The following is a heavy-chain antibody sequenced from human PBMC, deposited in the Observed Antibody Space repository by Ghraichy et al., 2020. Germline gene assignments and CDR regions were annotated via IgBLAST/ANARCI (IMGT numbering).Heavy chain of an antibody. CDR1: GASFSTFA. CDR3: VRDYYHNVVDP. Sequence: GGSLRLSCSVSGASFSTFAMHWILQAPGKGLQYVSGISGSGDYIYYADSVKGRFTISRDYSKNTLYFQMTSLRAEDTAVYYCVRDYYHNVVDPWGQGTLVTVSS. J-gene: IGHJ5*02. V-gene: IGHV3-64D*06. D-gene: IGHD3-22*01. CDR2: ISGSGDYI.